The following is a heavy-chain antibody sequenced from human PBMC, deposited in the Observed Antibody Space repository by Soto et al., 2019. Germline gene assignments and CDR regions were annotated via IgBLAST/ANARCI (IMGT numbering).Heavy chain of an antibody. CDR1: GGTFSSYA. CDR2: IIPIFGTA. CDR3: ARGRFLEWLLYLNYYYYYGMDV. D-gene: IGHD3-3*01. V-gene: IGHV1-69*13. J-gene: IGHJ6*02. Sequence: SVKVSCKASGGTFSSYAISWVRQAPGQGLEWMGGIIPIFGTANYAQKFQGRVTITADESTSTAYMELSSLRSEDTAVYYCARGRFLEWLLYLNYYYYYGMDVWGQGTTVTVSS.